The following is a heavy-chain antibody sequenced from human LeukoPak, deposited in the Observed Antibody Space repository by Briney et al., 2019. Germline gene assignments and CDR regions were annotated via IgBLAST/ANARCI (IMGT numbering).Heavy chain of an antibody. CDR1: GFTVSSNY. CDR2: INHSGNT. Sequence: GSLRLSCAASGFTVSSNYMSWVRQAPGKGLEWIGEINHSGNTNYNPSLKSRVTISVDTSKDQFTLKLSSVTAADTAVYYCARVDQIVGAPYIDYWGQGTLVTVSS. V-gene: IGHV4-34*01. CDR3: ARVDQIVGAPYIDY. J-gene: IGHJ4*02. D-gene: IGHD1-26*01.